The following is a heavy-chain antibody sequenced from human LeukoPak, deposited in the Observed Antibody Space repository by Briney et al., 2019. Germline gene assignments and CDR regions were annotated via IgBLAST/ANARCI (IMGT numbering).Heavy chain of an antibody. V-gene: IGHV1-69*04. Sequence: ASAKVSCKASGGTFSSYAISWVRQAPGQGLEWMGRIIPILGIANYAQKFQGRVTITADKSTSTAYMELSSLRSEDTAVYYCARGGYSSSWYGMDVWGQGTTVTVSS. CDR3: ARGGYSSSWYGMDV. J-gene: IGHJ6*02. D-gene: IGHD6-13*01. CDR2: IIPILGIA. CDR1: GGTFSSYA.